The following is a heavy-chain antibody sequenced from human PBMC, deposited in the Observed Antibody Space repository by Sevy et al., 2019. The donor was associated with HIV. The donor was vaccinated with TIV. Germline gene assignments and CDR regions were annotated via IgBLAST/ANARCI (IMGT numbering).Heavy chain of an antibody. V-gene: IGHV6-1*01. Sequence: KQSQTLSLTCAISGDSVSSNSAAWNWIRQSPSRGLEWLGRTYYRSKWYNDYAVSVKSRITINPDTSKNQFSLQLNSVTPEDTAVYYCARGRDSSGYYRRYYYYGMDVWGQGTTVIVSS. J-gene: IGHJ6*02. CDR1: GDSVSSNSAA. CDR3: ARGRDSSGYYRRYYYYGMDV. D-gene: IGHD3-22*01. CDR2: TYYRSKWYN.